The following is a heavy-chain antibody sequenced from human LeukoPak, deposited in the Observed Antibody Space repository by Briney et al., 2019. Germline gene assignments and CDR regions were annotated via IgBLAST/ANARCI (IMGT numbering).Heavy chain of an antibody. J-gene: IGHJ4*02. Sequence: GASVKVSCKASGYTFTGYYMHWVRQAPGQGLEWMGRINPNSGGTNYAQKFQGRVTMTRDTSISTAYMELSRLRSDDTAVYYCARDRGDSSGWYFWYWGQGTLVTVSS. CDR2: INPNSGGT. CDR3: ARDRGDSSGWYFWY. CDR1: GYTFTGYY. D-gene: IGHD6-19*01. V-gene: IGHV1-2*06.